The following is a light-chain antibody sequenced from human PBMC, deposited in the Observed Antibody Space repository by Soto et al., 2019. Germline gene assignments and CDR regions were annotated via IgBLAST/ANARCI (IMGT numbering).Light chain of an antibody. V-gene: IGKV3-20*01. Sequence: EIVLTQSPGTLSLSPGERATLSCRASQSVSSSYLAWYQQKPGQAPRLLIYGASGRATGIPDRFSGSGSGTDFTLTISRLEPEDFAVYYGQQYGSSPHTFGQGTKREIK. J-gene: IGKJ2*01. CDR3: QQYGSSPHT. CDR2: GAS. CDR1: QSVSSSY.